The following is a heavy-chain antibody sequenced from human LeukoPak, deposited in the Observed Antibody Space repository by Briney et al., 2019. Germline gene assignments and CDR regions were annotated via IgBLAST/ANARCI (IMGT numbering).Heavy chain of an antibody. D-gene: IGHD3-9*01. CDR3: ARVNYDILTGYYYIDY. J-gene: IGHJ4*02. CDR2: IYYSGST. CDR1: GGSISSYY. Sequence: SETPSLTCTVSGGSISSYYWSWIRQPPGKGLEWIGYIYYSGSTNYNPSLKSRVTISVDTSKNQFSLKLSSVTAADTAVYYCARVNYDILTGYYYIDYWGQGTLVTVSS. V-gene: IGHV4-59*01.